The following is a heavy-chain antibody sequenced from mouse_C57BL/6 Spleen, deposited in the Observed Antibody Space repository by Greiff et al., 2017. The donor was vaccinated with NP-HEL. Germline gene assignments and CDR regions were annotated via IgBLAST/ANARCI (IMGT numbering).Heavy chain of an antibody. CDR2: IDPSDSYT. Sequence: QVQLQQPGAELVKPGASVKLSCKASGYTFTSYWMHWVKQRPGQGLEWIGEIDPSDSYTNYNQKFKGKSTLTVDKSSSTAYMQLSSLTSEDSAVYYCARGTTVVATNFDVWGTGTTVTVAS. D-gene: IGHD1-1*01. V-gene: IGHV1-69*01. CDR3: ARGTTVVATNFDV. J-gene: IGHJ1*03. CDR1: GYTFTSYW.